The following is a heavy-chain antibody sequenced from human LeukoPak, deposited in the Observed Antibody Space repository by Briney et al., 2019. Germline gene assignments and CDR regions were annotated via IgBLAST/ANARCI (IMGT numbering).Heavy chain of an antibody. D-gene: IGHD6-19*01. CDR2: IRYDGSNK. J-gene: IGHJ6*03. Sequence: PGGSLRLSCVGSGFTFSSYAIHWVLQAPGKGLEWMTFIRYDGSNKYYADSVKGRFTISRDNSKNTLYLQMNSLRAEDTAVYYCARDQPAHKYSSGWLWVDYYYYMDVWGKGTTVTVSS. CDR1: GFTFSSYA. CDR3: ARDQPAHKYSSGWLWVDYYYYMDV. V-gene: IGHV3-30*02.